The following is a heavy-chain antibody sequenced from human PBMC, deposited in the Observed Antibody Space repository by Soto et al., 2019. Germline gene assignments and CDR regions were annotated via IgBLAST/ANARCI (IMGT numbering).Heavy chain of an antibody. V-gene: IGHV1-69*02. Sequence: GASVKVSCKASGGTFSSYTISWVRQAPGQGLEWMGRIIPILGIANYAQKFQGRVTITADKSTSTAYMELSSLRSEDTAVYYCERATVELGAFDYWGQGTLVTVSS. CDR3: ERATVELGAFDY. CDR1: GGTFSSYT. D-gene: IGHD3-16*01. J-gene: IGHJ4*02. CDR2: IIPILGIA.